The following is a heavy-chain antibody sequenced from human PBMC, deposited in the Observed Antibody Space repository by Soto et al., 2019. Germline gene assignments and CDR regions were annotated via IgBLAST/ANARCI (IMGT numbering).Heavy chain of an antibody. CDR2: ISPYHGNT. CDR1: GYTFVSYG. CDR3: SRDQNSFDSSDHDDH. Sequence: QIQLVQSAAEVKKPGASVKVSCKTSGYTFVSYGISWVRQAPGQGLEWMGWISPYHGNTNFAQRFRGSVTLTTDTSTDIVYMDLGSLKSDDTDVYSGSRDQNSFDSSDHDDHWGQGTLITVSS. J-gene: IGHJ5*02. D-gene: IGHD3-22*01. V-gene: IGHV1-18*04.